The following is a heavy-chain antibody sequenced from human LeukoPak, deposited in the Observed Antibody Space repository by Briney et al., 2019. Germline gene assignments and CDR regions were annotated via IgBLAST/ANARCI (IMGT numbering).Heavy chain of an antibody. Sequence: PGGSLRLSCAASGFTFRTYWMNWVRQAPGKGLEWVSSISSSSSYIYYADSVKGRFTISRDNAKNSLYLQMNSLRAEDTAVYYCARGGGLVYWGQGTLVTVSS. CDR2: ISSSSSYI. D-gene: IGHD5-12*01. CDR1: GFTFRTYW. V-gene: IGHV3-21*01. CDR3: ARGGGLVY. J-gene: IGHJ4*02.